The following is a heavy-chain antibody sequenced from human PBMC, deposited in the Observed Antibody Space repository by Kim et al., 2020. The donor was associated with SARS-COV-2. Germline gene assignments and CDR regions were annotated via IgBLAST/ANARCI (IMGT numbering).Heavy chain of an antibody. V-gene: IGHV3-30*18. CDR3: AKAKYCSGGSCPAFQVSYYYGMDV. CDR1: GFTFSSYG. D-gene: IGHD2-15*01. Sequence: GGSLRLSCAASGFTFSSYGMHWVRQAPGKGLEWVAVISYDGSNKYYADSVKGRFTISRDNSKNTLYLQMNSLRAEDTAVYYCAKAKYCSGGSCPAFQVSYYYGMDVWGQGTTVTVSS. J-gene: IGHJ6*02. CDR2: ISYDGSNK.